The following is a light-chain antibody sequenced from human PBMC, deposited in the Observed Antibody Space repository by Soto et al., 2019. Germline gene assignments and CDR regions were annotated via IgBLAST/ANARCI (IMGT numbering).Light chain of an antibody. J-gene: IGKJ4*01. CDR1: QGISSA. V-gene: IGKV1-13*02. CDR3: QQFNTYPALT. CDR2: DVS. Sequence: AIQLTQSPSSLSASVGDRVTITCRASQGISSALAWYQQKPGKSPNLLIYDVSSLESGVPSRFSGSGSGTDFTLTISSLQPEDFATSYCQQFNTYPALTFGGGTKVEIK.